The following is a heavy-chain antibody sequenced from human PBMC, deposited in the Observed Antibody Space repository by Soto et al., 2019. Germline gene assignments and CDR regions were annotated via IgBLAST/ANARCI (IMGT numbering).Heavy chain of an antibody. D-gene: IGHD3-3*01. CDR2: IYYGGST. CDR1: GGSISSYY. V-gene: IGHV4-59*01. CDR3: ARAGGGYYALLRYYYYMDV. J-gene: IGHJ6*03. Sequence: SETLSLTCTVSGGSISSYYWSWIRQPPGKGLEWIGYIYYGGSTNYNPSLKSRVTISVDTSKNQFSLKLSSVTAADTAVYYCARAGGGYYALLRYYYYMDVWGKGTTVTVSS.